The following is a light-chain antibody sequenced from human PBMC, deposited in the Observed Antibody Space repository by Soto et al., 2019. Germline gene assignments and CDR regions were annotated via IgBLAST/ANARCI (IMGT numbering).Light chain of an antibody. J-gene: IGKJ5*01. V-gene: IGKV3D-15*01. Sequence: RVMKQSPDTLSVSPGERASLSCRASETVRSNLAWYQQKPGQAPRLLIYAASTRATGIPARFIGNGSGTEFTLTISSLQSEDFAVYYCQQRSNWPPFTFGQGTRLEIK. CDR3: QQRSNWPPFT. CDR1: ETVRSN. CDR2: AAS.